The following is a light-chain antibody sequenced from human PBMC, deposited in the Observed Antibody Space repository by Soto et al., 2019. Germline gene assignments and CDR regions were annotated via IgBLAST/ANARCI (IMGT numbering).Light chain of an antibody. CDR3: QQYHTSSIT. Sequence: DIQMTQSPSTLSASVGDRVTITCRASQSISSWLAWYQQKPGKAPKLLIYDASSLESGVPSRFSGSGSGTEFTLSIDSQQPDDFATYYCQQYHTSSITFGQGTRLEIK. J-gene: IGKJ5*01. V-gene: IGKV1-5*01. CDR2: DAS. CDR1: QSISSW.